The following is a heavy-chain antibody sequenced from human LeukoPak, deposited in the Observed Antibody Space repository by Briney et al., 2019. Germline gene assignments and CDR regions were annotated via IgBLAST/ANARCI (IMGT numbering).Heavy chain of an antibody. D-gene: IGHD2-21*02. CDR1: AYSFTTYW. CDR3: ARTYCGGDCYYSYFDY. Sequence: GESLKISCKGSAYSFTTYWIGWVRQMPGKGLEWMGLINPGDSDTRYSPSFQGQVNMSADKSISTAYLQWSSLKASDTAMYYCARTYCGGDCYYSYFDYWGQGTLVTVSS. J-gene: IGHJ4*02. CDR2: INPGDSDT. V-gene: IGHV5-51*01.